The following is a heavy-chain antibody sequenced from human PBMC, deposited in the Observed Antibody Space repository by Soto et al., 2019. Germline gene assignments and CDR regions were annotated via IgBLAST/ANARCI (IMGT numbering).Heavy chain of an antibody. CDR1: GGSIRSDNYY. CDR2: IYHSGST. J-gene: IGHJ4*02. CDR3: ARVAGRWGAGPYYFDY. V-gene: IGHV4-61*01. Sequence: PSETLSLTCTVSGGSIRSDNYYWHWIRQPPGKGLEWIGYIYHSGSTHYNPSLKSRLTISEDTSKNQVSLKLISVTAADTAVYYCARVAGRWGAGPYYFDYWGQGTLVTVSS. D-gene: IGHD3-16*01.